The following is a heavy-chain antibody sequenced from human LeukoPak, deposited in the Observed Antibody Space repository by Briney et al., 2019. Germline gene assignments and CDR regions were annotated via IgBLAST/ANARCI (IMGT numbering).Heavy chain of an antibody. V-gene: IGHV3-23*01. J-gene: IGHJ6*03. Sequence: GGSLRLSCAASGFTFSSYAMSWVRQGPGKGLEWVSGISGSADSTYHADSVKGRFTISRDNSKNTLYLQMNSLRAEDTAVYYCARLAYSGEVLYYYYMDVWGKGTTVTVSS. CDR3: ARLAYSGEVLYYYYMDV. CDR2: ISGSADST. CDR1: GFTFSSYA. D-gene: IGHD2-15*01.